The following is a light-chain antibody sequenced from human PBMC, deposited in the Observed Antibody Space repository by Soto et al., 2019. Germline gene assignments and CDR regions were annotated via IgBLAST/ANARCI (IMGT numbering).Light chain of an antibody. J-gene: IGLJ1*01. CDR3: CSSAGSSLYV. CDR1: SSDVGSYNL. CDR2: EGT. V-gene: IGLV2-23*01. Sequence: QSVLTQPASVSRSPGQSIAISCTGTSSDVGSYNLVSWYQQHPGKAPKLMIYEGTKRPSGVSNRFSGSKSGNTASLTISGLQAEDEADYYCCSSAGSSLYVFGSGTKVTVL.